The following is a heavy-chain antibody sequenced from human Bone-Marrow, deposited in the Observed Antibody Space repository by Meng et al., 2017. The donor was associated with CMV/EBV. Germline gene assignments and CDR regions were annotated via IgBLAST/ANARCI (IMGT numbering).Heavy chain of an antibody. Sequence: SEPLSLTCTVSGGSISSYYWSWIRQPPGKGLEWIGYIYYSGSTNYNPSLKSRITISVDTTKNQFSLKLSSVTAADTAVYFCARGLRDVDTAYNYNYYYGMDVWGQGTTVTVSS. V-gene: IGHV4-59*01. CDR2: IYYSGST. CDR3: ARGLRDVDTAYNYNYYYGMDV. CDR1: GGSISSYY. J-gene: IGHJ6*02. D-gene: IGHD5-18*01.